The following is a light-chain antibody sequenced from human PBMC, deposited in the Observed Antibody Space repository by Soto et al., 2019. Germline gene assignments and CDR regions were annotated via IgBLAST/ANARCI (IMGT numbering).Light chain of an antibody. CDR1: SSDIGAYNY. CDR2: DVS. CDR3: SSYSSTITRV. J-gene: IGLJ1*01. V-gene: IGLV2-14*03. Sequence: QSALTQPDSVSGSPGQSITISCIGTSSDIGAYNYASWYQQHPGKAPKLIIYDVSNRPSGVSNRFSGSKSGYTASLTISGLQVEDEADYYCSSYSSTITRVFGTGTKVTVL.